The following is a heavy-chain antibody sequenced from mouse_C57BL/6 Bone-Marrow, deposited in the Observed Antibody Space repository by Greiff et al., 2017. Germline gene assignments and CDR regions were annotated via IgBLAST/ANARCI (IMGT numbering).Heavy chain of an antibody. J-gene: IGHJ1*03. CDR1: GFSLTSYG. CDR2: IWSGGST. CDR3: ARKDYGSTYLYFDV. V-gene: IGHV2-2*01. Sequence: VQLQQSGPGLVQPSQSLSITCTVSGFSLTSYGVHWVRQSPGKGLEWLGVIWSGGSTDYNAAFISRLSISKDNSKSQVFFKMNSLQADDTAIYYCARKDYGSTYLYFDVWGTGTTVTVSS. D-gene: IGHD1-1*01.